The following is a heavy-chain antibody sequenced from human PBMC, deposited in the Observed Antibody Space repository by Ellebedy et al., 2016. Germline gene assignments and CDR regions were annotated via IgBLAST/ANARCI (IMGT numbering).Heavy chain of an antibody. Sequence: GGSLRLSXVASEFIFSRYAMSWVRQAPGKGLEWVSGISNQGGGSTYYADSVKGRFTISRDNSRNTVYLQMNSLRDEDTAVYYCARDLAHDCVLGSCPHVGWFDSWGQGSLVAVSS. CDR1: EFIFSRYA. CDR2: ISNQGGGST. D-gene: IGHD1-26*01. CDR3: ARDLAHDCVLGSCPHVGWFDS. J-gene: IGHJ5*01. V-gene: IGHV3-23*01.